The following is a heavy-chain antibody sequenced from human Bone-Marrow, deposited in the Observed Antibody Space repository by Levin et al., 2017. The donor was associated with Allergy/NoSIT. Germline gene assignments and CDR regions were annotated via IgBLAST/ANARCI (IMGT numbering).Heavy chain of an antibody. CDR2: ISSNGGST. J-gene: IGHJ3*02. D-gene: IGHD3-9*01. CDR1: GFTFSSYA. V-gene: IGHV3-64D*06. CDR3: VKDFDWFFDAFDI. Sequence: PGGSLRLSCSASGFTFSSYAMHWVRQAPGKGLEYVSAISSNGGSTYYADSVKGRFTISRDNSKNTLYLQMSSLRAEDTAVYYCVKDFDWFFDAFDIWGQGTMVTVSS.